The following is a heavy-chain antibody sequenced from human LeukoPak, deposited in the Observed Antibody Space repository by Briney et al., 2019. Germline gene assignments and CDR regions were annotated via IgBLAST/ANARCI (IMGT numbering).Heavy chain of an antibody. D-gene: IGHD3-10*01. V-gene: IGHV3-23*01. Sequence: GGSLRLSCAASGFTFSSYAMSWVRQAPGKGLEWVSAISGSGGSTYYADSVKGRFTISRDNSKNTPYLQMNSLRAEDTAVYYCAKDEDYYGSGSYYTYNWFDPWGQGTLVTVSS. CDR2: ISGSGGST. CDR1: GFTFSSYA. J-gene: IGHJ5*02. CDR3: AKDEDYYGSGSYYTYNWFDP.